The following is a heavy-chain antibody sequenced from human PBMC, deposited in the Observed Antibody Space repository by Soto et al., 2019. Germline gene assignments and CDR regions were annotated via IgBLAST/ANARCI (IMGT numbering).Heavy chain of an antibody. D-gene: IGHD6-6*01. CDR1: GYTFTNYG. CDR3: SRGTSIPASGDY. Sequence: QVQLVQSGAEVKKPGASVEVSCKASGYTFTNYGIHWVRQAPGQGLEWLGWVSAYNGERRYAQRVQARVIMTTDTSTTTAYMELRSLRSDDTAVYYCSRGTSIPASGDYWGQGTLVTVSS. V-gene: IGHV1-18*01. CDR2: VSAYNGER. J-gene: IGHJ4*01.